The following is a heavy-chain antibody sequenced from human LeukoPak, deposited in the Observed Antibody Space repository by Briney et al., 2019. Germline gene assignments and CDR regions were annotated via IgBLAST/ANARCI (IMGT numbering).Heavy chain of an antibody. J-gene: IGHJ6*02. CDR1: GGSISSGGYY. V-gene: IGHV4-31*03. CDR3: ARDRASDGYNLLYYYYYGMDV. Sequence: PSQTLSLTCTVSGGSISSGGYYWSWIRQHPGKGLECIGYIYYSGSTYYNPSLKSRVTISVDTSKNQFSLKLSSVTAADTAVYYCARDRASDGYNLLYYYYYGMDVWGQGTTVTVSS. CDR2: IYYSGST. D-gene: IGHD5-24*01.